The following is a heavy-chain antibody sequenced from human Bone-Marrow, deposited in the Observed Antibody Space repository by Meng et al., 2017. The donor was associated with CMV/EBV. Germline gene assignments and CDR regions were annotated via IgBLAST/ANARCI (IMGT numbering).Heavy chain of an antibody. CDR3: ARDRGYGGSNAGYYGMDV. Sequence: GESLKISCAASGFTFRSFSMHWVRQAPGKGLEWVAVISYDGSNKYYADSVKGRFTISRDNSKNTLYLQMNSLRAEDTAVYYCARDRGYGGSNAGYYGMDVWGQGTTVTVSS. J-gene: IGHJ6*02. V-gene: IGHV3-30-3*01. D-gene: IGHD4-23*01. CDR1: GFTFRSFS. CDR2: ISYDGSNK.